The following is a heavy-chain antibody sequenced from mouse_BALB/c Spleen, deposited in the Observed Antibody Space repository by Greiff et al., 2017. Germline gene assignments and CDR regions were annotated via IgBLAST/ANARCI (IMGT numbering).Heavy chain of an antibody. CDR1: GFTFSSFG. CDR2: ISSGSSTI. J-gene: IGHJ4*01. Sequence: EVQVVESGGGLVQPGGSRKLSCAASGFTFSSFGMHWVRQAPEKGLEWVAYISSGSSTIYYADTVKGRFTISRDNPKNTLFLQMTSLRSEDTAMYYCARSGYYGSSYAMDYWGQGTSVTVAS. CDR3: ARSGYYGSSYAMDY. D-gene: IGHD1-1*01. V-gene: IGHV5-17*02.